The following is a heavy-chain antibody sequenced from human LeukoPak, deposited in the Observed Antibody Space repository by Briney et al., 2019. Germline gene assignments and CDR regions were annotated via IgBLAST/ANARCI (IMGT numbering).Heavy chain of an antibody. Sequence: SVKVSCKASGFTFTSSAMQWVRQARGQRLEWIGWIVVGSGNTNYAQKFQERVTITRDMSTSTAYMELSSLRSEDTAVYYCAAADNYYDSSGYPLYAFDIWGQGTMATVSS. CDR2: IVVGSGNT. CDR3: AAADNYYDSSGYPLYAFDI. V-gene: IGHV1-58*02. J-gene: IGHJ3*02. CDR1: GFTFTSSA. D-gene: IGHD3-22*01.